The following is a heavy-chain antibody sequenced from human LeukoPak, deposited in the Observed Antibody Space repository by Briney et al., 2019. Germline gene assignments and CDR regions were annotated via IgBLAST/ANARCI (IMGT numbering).Heavy chain of an antibody. CDR2: IYSGGST. J-gene: IGHJ4*02. CDR1: GFTVTNKY. CDR3: ARDGYEFWSGYYHGAYFDY. D-gene: IGHD3-3*01. Sequence: GGSLRLSCAASGFTVTNKYMSWVRQAPGKGLEWVSVIYSGGSTYYADSVKGRFIISRDNSKNTLYLQMNSLRAEDTAVYYCARDGYEFWSGYYHGAYFDYWGQGTLVTVSS. V-gene: IGHV3-53*01.